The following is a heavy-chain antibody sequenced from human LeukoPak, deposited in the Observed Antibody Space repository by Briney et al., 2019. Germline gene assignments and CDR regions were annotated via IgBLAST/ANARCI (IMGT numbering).Heavy chain of an antibody. V-gene: IGHV1-18*04. CDR2: ISAYNGNT. J-gene: IGHJ4*02. CDR3: ARDEDSSSTTPYYFDY. CDR1: GYTFTGYY. Sequence: ASVKVSCKASGYTFTGYYMHWVRQAPGQGLEWMGWISAYNGNTNYAQKLQGRVTMTTDTSTSTAYMELRSLRSDDTAVYYCARDEDSSSTTPYYFDYWGQGTLVTVSS. D-gene: IGHD6-13*01.